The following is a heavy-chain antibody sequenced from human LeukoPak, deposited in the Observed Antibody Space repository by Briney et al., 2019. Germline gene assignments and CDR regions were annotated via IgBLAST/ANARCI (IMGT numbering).Heavy chain of an antibody. D-gene: IGHD2-21*02. Sequence: PSETLSLTCTVSGGSISSGGYYWSWIRQHPGKGLEWIGYIRYSGSTYYNPSLKSRVTISVDTSKNQFSLKLSSVTAADTAVYYCARVLPNCGGDCYSGFFDYWGQGTLVTVSS. CDR3: ARVLPNCGGDCYSGFFDY. V-gene: IGHV4-31*03. CDR2: IRYSGST. CDR1: GGSISSGGYY. J-gene: IGHJ4*02.